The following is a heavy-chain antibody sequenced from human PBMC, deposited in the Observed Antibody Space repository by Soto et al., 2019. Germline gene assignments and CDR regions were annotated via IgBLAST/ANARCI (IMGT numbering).Heavy chain of an antibody. D-gene: IGHD2-2*01. CDR2: IIPIFGTA. J-gene: IGHJ5*02. CDR3: ARGPPIGYCISTSCYEGWFDP. CDR1: GGTFSSYA. V-gene: IGHV1-69*12. Sequence: QVQLVQSGAEVKKPGSSVKVSCKASGGTFSSYAISWVRQAPGQGLEWMGGIIPIFGTANYAQKFQGRVTITEDESTSTAYMELSSLRSEDTAVYYCARGPPIGYCISTSCYEGWFDPWGQGTLVTVSS.